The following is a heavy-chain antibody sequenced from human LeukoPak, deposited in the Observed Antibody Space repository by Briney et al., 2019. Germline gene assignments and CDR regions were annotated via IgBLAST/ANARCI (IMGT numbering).Heavy chain of an antibody. CDR3: ARWGGTGFSFVDY. D-gene: IGHD2-15*01. CDR2: INPNSGGT. J-gene: IGHJ4*02. Sequence: GASVKVSCKASGYTFTCYYMHWVRQAPGQGLEWMGWINPNSGGTNYAQKFQGRVTMTRDTSISTAYMELSRLRSDDTAVYYCARWGGTGFSFVDYWGQGTLVTVSS. CDR1: GYTFTCYY. V-gene: IGHV1-2*02.